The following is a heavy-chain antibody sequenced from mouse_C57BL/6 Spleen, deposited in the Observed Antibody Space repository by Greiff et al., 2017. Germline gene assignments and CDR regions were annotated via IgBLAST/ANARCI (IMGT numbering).Heavy chain of an antibody. J-gene: IGHJ1*03. CDR2: ISSGSSTI. CDR3: ARVNWAGWYFDV. V-gene: IGHV5-17*01. D-gene: IGHD4-1*01. Sequence: VQLVESGGGLVKPGGSLKLSCAASGFTFSDSGMHWVRPAPEKGLEWVAYISSGSSTIYYADTVQGRFPISRDNAKNTLFLQMTSLRSEDTAMYYCARVNWAGWYFDVWGTGTTVTVSS. CDR1: GFTFSDSG.